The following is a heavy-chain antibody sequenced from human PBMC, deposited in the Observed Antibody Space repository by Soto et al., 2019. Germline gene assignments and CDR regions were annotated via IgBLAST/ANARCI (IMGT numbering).Heavy chain of an antibody. CDR3: ARDSITRVSSDVPGMDV. CDR2: IGEGGFST. CDR1: GFTFSTYA. Sequence: EVRLFESGGGLVEPGGSLRLSCAASGFTFSTYAMSWVRQAPGKGLEWVSVIGEGGFSTQYAASVKGRFTISRDNSKNMLYLQMNSLRSDDTAVYYCARDSITRVSSDVPGMDVWGQGTTVTVSS. J-gene: IGHJ6*02. D-gene: IGHD3-16*01. V-gene: IGHV3-23*01.